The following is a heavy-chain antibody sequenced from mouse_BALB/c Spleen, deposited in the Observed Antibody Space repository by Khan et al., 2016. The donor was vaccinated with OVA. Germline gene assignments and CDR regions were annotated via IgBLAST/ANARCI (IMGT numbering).Heavy chain of an antibody. V-gene: IGHV3-5*02. J-gene: IGHJ2*01. CDR3: ARDRGGFDSYYFDF. CDR1: GISITTGNYR. Sequence: VQLKESGPGLVKPSQTVSLTCTVTGISITTGNYRWSWIRHFPGNKLEWIGYLYYSGTTTYNPSLTSRTTITRETSKNRLFLDMKSLTTEDTATYCCARDRGGFDSYYFDFWGQRTALTVSP. D-gene: IGHD2-2*01. CDR2: LYYSGTT.